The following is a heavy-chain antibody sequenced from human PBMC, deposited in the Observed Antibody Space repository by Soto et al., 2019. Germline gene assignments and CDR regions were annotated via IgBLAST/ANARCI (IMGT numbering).Heavy chain of an antibody. CDR2: IKQDGSEK. CDR3: AREQWLPQYYFDY. J-gene: IGHJ4*02. CDR1: GFTFSSYW. D-gene: IGHD6-19*01. V-gene: IGHV3-7*03. Sequence: EVQLVESGGGLVQPGGSLRLSCAASGFTFSSYWMSWVRQAPGKGLEWVANIKQDGSEKYYVDSVKGRFTISRDNAKNSLCLQMNSLRAEDTAVYYCAREQWLPQYYFDYWGQGTLVTVSS.